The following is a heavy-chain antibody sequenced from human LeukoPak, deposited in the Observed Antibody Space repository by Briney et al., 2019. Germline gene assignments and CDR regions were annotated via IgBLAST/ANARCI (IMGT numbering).Heavy chain of an antibody. Sequence: GGSLRLSCAASGFTFSSYAMSWVRQAPGKGLEWVSAISDNGYSTYYADSVKGRFTISRDNSKNTVYLQMNSLRAEDTALYYCAKVPVWSGYYTGMDYWGQGTLATVSS. CDR2: ISDNGYST. CDR1: GFTFSSYA. V-gene: IGHV3-23*01. D-gene: IGHD3-3*01. CDR3: AKVPVWSGYYTGMDY. J-gene: IGHJ4*02.